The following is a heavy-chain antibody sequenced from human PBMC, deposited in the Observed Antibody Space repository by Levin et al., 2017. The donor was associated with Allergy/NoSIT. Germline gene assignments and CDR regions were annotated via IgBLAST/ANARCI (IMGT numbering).Heavy chain of an antibody. J-gene: IGHJ4*02. CDR3: AGLGAGLDY. CDR1: GFTFDDYA. V-gene: IGHV3-9*01. D-gene: IGHD1-26*01. CDR2: ITWNSDNK. Sequence: GGSLRLSCTASGFTFDDYAMHWVRQVPGRGLEWLSGITWNSDNKGYADSVKGRITISRDNAKNSLYLQMNSLTPEDTAFYYCAGLGAGLDYWGQGSLVTVSS.